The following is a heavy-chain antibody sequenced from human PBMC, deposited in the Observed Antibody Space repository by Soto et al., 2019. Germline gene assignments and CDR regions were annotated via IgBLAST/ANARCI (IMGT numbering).Heavy chain of an antibody. CDR3: ARDLWQQPQATEFDP. J-gene: IGHJ5*02. D-gene: IGHD6-13*01. Sequence: GGSLRLSCAASGFTFSSYWMHWVRQAPGKGLVWVSRTNSDGSSTSYADSVKGRFTISRDNAKNTLYLQMNSLRAEDTAVYYCARDLWQQPQATEFDPWGQGTLVTVSS. V-gene: IGHV3-74*01. CDR2: TNSDGSST. CDR1: GFTFSSYW.